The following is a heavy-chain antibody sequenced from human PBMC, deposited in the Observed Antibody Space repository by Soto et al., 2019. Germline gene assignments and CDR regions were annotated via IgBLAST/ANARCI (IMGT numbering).Heavy chain of an antibody. J-gene: IGHJ5*02. CDR2: VYYSGSS. D-gene: IGHD2-2*01. Sequence: SETLSLTCTVSGDSISGGASFWSWIRQPPGKGLEWIANVYYSGSSYYNPSLKSRLTISVDTTKNQFSLQLKASTAADTAVYDCAKLSCTSSTCYFPGWFDPWGQGTLVTVSS. CDR3: AKLSCTSSTCYFPGWFDP. CDR1: GDSISGGASF. V-gene: IGHV4-31*03.